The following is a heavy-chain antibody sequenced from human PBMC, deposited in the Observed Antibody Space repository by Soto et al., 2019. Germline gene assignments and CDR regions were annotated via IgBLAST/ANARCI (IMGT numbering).Heavy chain of an antibody. CDR2: ITPIFGTA. V-gene: IGHV1-69*13. J-gene: IGHJ4*02. CDR3: ARPARDGYKTFDY. D-gene: IGHD5-12*01. Sequence: ASVKVSCKASGGTFSSYAISWVRQAPGQGLEWMGGITPIFGTANYAQKFQGRVTITADESTSTAYMELSSLRSEDTAVYYCARPARDGYKTFDYWGQGTLVTVSS. CDR1: GGTFSSYA.